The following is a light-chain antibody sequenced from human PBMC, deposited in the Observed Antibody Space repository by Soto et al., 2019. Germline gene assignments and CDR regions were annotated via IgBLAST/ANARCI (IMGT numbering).Light chain of an antibody. Sequence: QSALTPPHSASGSPGQSVTISCTGTSTDVGANNYVSWYQLHPGKSPILMIYEVTKRPSGVPDGFSGSKSGNTASLSASGLQTEDEAEYFCVSHSCNRNLVFCGVPALTLL. CDR2: EVT. V-gene: IGLV2-8*01. J-gene: IGLJ3*02. CDR3: VSHSCNRNLV. CDR1: STDVGANNY.